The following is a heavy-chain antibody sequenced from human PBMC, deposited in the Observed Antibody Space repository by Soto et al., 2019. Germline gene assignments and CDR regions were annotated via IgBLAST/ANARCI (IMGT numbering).Heavy chain of an antibody. CDR3: ARDLTMIVVVNHFDL. CDR2: LSYSGGNG. J-gene: IGHJ3*01. CDR1: GFDFSRHI. V-gene: IGHV3-30-3*01. D-gene: IGHD3-22*01. Sequence: QVQLVESGGGVVQPGRSLRLSCSASGFDFSRHIMHWVRQAPGKGLEWVAVLSYSGGNGHYTDSVKGRFTISRDNSKNTLYLEMNSLRPEDTALYFCARDLTMIVVVNHFDLWGQGTMVTVSS.